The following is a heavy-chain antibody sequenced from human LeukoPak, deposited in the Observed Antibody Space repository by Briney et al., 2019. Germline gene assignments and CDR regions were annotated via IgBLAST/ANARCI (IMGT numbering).Heavy chain of an antibody. CDR3: ANDLVGTGAFDI. CDR1: GFTFSDYY. Sequence: GGSLRLSCAASGFTFSDYYMSWIRQAPGKGLDWVSIISSGGDSIYYADSVKGRFTTSRDNSKKTLYLQMNSLRAEDTALYYCANDLVGTGAFDIWGRGTMVTVSS. CDR2: ISSGGDSI. J-gene: IGHJ3*02. D-gene: IGHD2-21*02. V-gene: IGHV3-23*01.